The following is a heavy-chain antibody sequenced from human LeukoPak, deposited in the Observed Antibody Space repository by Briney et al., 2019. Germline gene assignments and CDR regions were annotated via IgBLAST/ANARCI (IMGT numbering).Heavy chain of an antibody. CDR2: IIPIFGTA. V-gene: IGHV1-69*13. CDR1: GGTFSSYA. J-gene: IGHJ6*02. Sequence: VASVNVSCKASGGTFSSYAISWVRQAPGQGLEWMGGIIPIFGTANYAQKFQGRVTITADESTSTAYMELSSLRSENTAVYYCARGEYHGSGSLSGMDVWGQGTTVTVSS. CDR3: ARGEYHGSGSLSGMDV. D-gene: IGHD3-10*01.